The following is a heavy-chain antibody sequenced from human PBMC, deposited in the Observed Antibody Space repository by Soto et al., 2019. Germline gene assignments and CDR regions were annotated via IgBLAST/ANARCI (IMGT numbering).Heavy chain of an antibody. Sequence: GGSLRLSCAVSGFTITNYVMSWVRQAPGKGLEWVSAITGSGGDTYYADSAKGRFTISRDNSKNTLHLQLNSPRAEDTAIYYCAKGSASSRPYFFDCWGQGTLVTVSS. J-gene: IGHJ4*02. CDR3: AKGSASSRPYFFDC. CDR2: ITGSGGDT. D-gene: IGHD6-6*01. CDR1: GFTITNYV. V-gene: IGHV3-23*01.